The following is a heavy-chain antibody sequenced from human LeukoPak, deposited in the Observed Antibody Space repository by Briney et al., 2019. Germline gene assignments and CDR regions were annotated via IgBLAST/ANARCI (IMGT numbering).Heavy chain of an antibody. D-gene: IGHD3-9*01. CDR1: GFTFSSYE. J-gene: IGHJ4*02. V-gene: IGHV3-48*03. CDR2: ISSSGSTI. CDR3: ARELSGYFDWLFFFDY. Sequence: GGSLRLSCAASGFTFSSYEMNWVRQAPGKGLEWVSYISSSGSTIYYADSVKGRFTISRDNAKNSLYLQMNSLRAEDTAVHYCARELSGYFDWLFFFDYWGQGTLVTVSS.